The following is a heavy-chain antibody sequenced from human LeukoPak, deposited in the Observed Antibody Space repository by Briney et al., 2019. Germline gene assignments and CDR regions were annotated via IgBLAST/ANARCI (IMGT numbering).Heavy chain of an antibody. CDR3: ARHEDIVVVVAATAAFDI. Sequence: SETLSLTCTASGGSISSGSYYWNWIRQPAGKGLEWVGRIYTRGSTNYNPSLKSRVTISVDTSKNQFSLKLSSVTAADTAVYYCARHEDIVVVVAATAAFDIWGQGTMVTVSS. J-gene: IGHJ3*02. CDR1: GGSISSGSYY. V-gene: IGHV4-61*02. CDR2: IYTRGST. D-gene: IGHD2-15*01.